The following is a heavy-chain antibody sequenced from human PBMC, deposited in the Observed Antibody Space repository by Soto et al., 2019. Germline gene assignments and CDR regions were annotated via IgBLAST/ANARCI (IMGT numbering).Heavy chain of an antibody. CDR1: GGTFSSYT. Sequence: QIQLVQSGAEVKKPGSSVKVSCKASGGTFSSYTISRVRQAPGQGLEWMGGIIPILGIANYAQKFQGRVTITDDKSTSTDYMELSSLRSEDTAVYYCATRGADAFDIWGQGTMVTVSS. CDR2: IIPILGIA. V-gene: IGHV1-69*02. J-gene: IGHJ3*02. D-gene: IGHD6-25*01. CDR3: ATRGADAFDI.